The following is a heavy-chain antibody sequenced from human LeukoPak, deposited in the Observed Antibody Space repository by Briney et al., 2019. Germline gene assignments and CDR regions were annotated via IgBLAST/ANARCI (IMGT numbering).Heavy chain of an antibody. D-gene: IGHD3-22*01. V-gene: IGHV1-69*02. CDR2: IIPILGIA. CDR3: AGGGSSGYPQDY. Sequence: SVKVSCKASGGTFSSYTISWVRQAPGQGLEWVGRIIPILGIANYAQKFQGRVTITADKSTSTAYMELSSLRSEDTAVYYCAGGGSSGYPQDYWGQGTLVTVSS. J-gene: IGHJ4*02. CDR1: GGTFSSYT.